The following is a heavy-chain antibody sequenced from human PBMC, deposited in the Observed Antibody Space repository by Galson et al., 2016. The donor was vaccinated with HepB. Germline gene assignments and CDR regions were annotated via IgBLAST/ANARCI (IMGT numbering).Heavy chain of an antibody. D-gene: IGHD1-1*01. J-gene: IGHJ5*02. Sequence: SLRLSCAASGFTFSTYAMHWVRQAPGKGLEWVALISYDGGSESYADSVKGRFTISRDNSKNTFYLQMNSLRPEDTAIYYCARPRRRGVYWFDPWGQGTLVTVSS. V-gene: IGHV3-30-3*01. CDR3: ARPRRRGVYWFDP. CDR2: ISYDGGSE. CDR1: GFTFSTYA.